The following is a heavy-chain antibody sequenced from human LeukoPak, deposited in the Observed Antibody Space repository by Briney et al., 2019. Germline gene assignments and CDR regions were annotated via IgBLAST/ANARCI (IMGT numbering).Heavy chain of an antibody. D-gene: IGHD3-16*02. Sequence: SETLSLTCTVSGGSISSYYWSWIRQPPGKGLEWIGYIYYSGSTNYNPSLKSRVTISVDTSKNQFSLKLSSVTAADTAVYYCARSGYYDYVWGSYRLYYYMDVWGKGTTVTVSS. CDR3: ARSGYYDYVWGSYRLYYYMDV. CDR2: IYYSGST. J-gene: IGHJ6*03. V-gene: IGHV4-59*12. CDR1: GGSISSYY.